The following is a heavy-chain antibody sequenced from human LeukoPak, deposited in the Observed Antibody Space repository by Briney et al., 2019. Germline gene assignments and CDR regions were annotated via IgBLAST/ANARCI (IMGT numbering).Heavy chain of an antibody. J-gene: IGHJ4*02. V-gene: IGHV1-3*01. CDR2: INAGNGNT. Sequence: ASVKVSCKASGYTFISYAIHWVRQAPGQRLEWMGWINAGNGNTKYSQKFQGRVTITRDTSASTAYMELGSLRSEDMAVYYCARGYDSSGYTTLGYWGQGTLVTVSS. CDR1: GYTFISYA. CDR3: ARGYDSSGYTTLGY. D-gene: IGHD3-22*01.